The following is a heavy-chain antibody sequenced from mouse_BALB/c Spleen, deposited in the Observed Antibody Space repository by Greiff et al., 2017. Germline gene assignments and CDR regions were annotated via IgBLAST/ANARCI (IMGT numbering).Heavy chain of an antibody. J-gene: IGHJ2*01. CDR3: TRSRGNYGFDY. V-gene: IGHV1-15*01. CDR2: IDPETGGT. Sequence: VQLQQSGAELVRPGASVTLSCKASGYTFTDYEMHWVKQTPVHGLEWIGAIDPETGGTAYNQKFKGKATLTADKSSSTAYMELRSLTSEDSAVYYCTRSRGNYGFDYWGQGTTLTVSS. D-gene: IGHD2-1*01. CDR1: GYTFTDYE.